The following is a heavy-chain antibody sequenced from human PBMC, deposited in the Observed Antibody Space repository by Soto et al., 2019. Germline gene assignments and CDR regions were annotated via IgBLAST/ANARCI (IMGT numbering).Heavy chain of an antibody. V-gene: IGHV1-3*01. J-gene: IGHJ5*02. CDR1: GYTFTTYA. CDR3: ARDSAQSRGCWCDP. Sequence: QVRLVQSGAEVKKPGASVKLSCKASGYTFTTYAVHWVRQAPGQSLEWMGWINAGNGNTKYSQKFQDRVTLSIDTSASTAYMELNSLTSEDTAIYYCARDSAQSRGCWCDPWGQGALVTVSS. CDR2: INAGNGNT. D-gene: IGHD2-8*01.